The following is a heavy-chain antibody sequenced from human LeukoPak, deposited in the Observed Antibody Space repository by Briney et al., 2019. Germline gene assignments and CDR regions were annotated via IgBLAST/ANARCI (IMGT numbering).Heavy chain of an antibody. D-gene: IGHD3-22*01. Sequence: GASVKVSCKASGYTFTSYGISWVRQAPGQGLEWMGWISAYNGNTNYAQKLQGRVTMTTDTSTGTAYMELRSLRSEDTAVYYCAKAAQLTAYYYDSSGYSPFDYWGQGTLVTVSS. CDR1: GYTFTSYG. J-gene: IGHJ4*02. CDR2: ISAYNGNT. V-gene: IGHV1-18*01. CDR3: AKAAQLTAYYYDSSGYSPFDY.